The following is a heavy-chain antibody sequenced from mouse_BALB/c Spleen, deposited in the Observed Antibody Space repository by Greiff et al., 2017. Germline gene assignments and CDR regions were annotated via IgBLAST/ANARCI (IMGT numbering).Heavy chain of an antibody. Sequence: EVMLVESGGGLVQPGGSLRLSCATSGFTFSDFYMEWVRQPPGKRLEWIAASRNKANDYTTEYSASVKGRFIVSRDTSQSILYLQMNALRAEDTAIYYCAREGVLVDFDVWGAGTTVTVSS. D-gene: IGHD1-1*02. V-gene: IGHV7-1*02. CDR1: GFTFSDFY. J-gene: IGHJ1*01. CDR3: AREGVLVDFDV. CDR2: SRNKANDYTT.